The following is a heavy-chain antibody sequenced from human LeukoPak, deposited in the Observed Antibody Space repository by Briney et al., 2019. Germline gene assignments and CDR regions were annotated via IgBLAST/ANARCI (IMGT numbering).Heavy chain of an antibody. D-gene: IGHD2-8*02. V-gene: IGHV4-59*08. J-gene: IGHJ4*02. CDR3: AGHHPRNTVDF. CDR2: IYNSGTT. CDR1: GGSLSDYY. Sequence: PSETLSLTCTVSGGSLSDYYWNWIRQPPGKGLEWIGYIYNSGTTNYNPSLKSRVTISIDTSKNQFSLKLSSVTAADTAVYYCAGHHPRNTVDFWGQGTLVTVSS.